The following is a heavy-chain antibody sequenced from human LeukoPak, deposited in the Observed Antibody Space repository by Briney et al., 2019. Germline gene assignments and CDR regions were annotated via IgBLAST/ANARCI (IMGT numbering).Heavy chain of an antibody. Sequence: PGGSLRLSCAASGFTFSTSGMNWVRQAPGKGLEWVSSINNIRSDIHYADSVKGRFIVSRDNANNPLYLQMNSLRAEDTAVYFCVRGGYSSGWHNFDYWGKGTLVTVSS. CDR1: GFTFSTSG. CDR2: INNIRSDI. CDR3: VRGGYSSGWHNFDY. V-gene: IGHV3-21*01. J-gene: IGHJ4*02. D-gene: IGHD6-19*01.